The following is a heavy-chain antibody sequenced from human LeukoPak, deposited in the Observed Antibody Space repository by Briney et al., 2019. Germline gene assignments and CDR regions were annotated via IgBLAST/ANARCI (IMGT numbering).Heavy chain of an antibody. CDR1: GFTFSSYE. CDR3: AKVGDLRRYSYGYTYFDY. Sequence: PGGSLRLSCAASGFTFSSYEMNWVRQAPGKGLEWVSYISSSGSTIYYADSVKGRFTISRDNAKNSLYLQMNSLRAEDTAVYYCAKVGDLRRYSYGYTYFDYWGQGTLVTVSS. D-gene: IGHD5-18*01. V-gene: IGHV3-48*03. CDR2: ISSSGSTI. J-gene: IGHJ4*02.